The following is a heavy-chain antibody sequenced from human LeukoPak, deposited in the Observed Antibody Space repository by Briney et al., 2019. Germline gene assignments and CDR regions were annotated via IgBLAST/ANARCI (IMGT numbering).Heavy chain of an antibody. CDR3: ARRDGYDSTTFDY. CDR2: IYPSDSDT. Sequence: GESLKISCKGSGYSFSSYWIGWVRPMPGKGLERMGIIYPSDSDTRYSPSFQGQVTISADKSISTAYLQWSILKASDTAMYYCARRDGYDSTTFDYWGQGTLVTVSS. D-gene: IGHD5-24*01. CDR1: GYSFSSYW. V-gene: IGHV5-51*01. J-gene: IGHJ4*02.